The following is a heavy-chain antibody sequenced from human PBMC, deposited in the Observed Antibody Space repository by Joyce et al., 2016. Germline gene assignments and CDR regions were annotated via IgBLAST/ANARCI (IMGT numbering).Heavy chain of an antibody. Sequence: QVQLVEYGGGVVQPGRSLRLSCAASGFTFSTYAMHWVRQAPGKGLEWVGVISYDGSSKFYTDSVKGRFTISRDNFNNTLYLQMNSLTTEDTTLYYCARDSDSSGWLGWFDPWGQGTQVTVSS. D-gene: IGHD6-19*01. CDR3: ARDSDSSGWLGWFDP. CDR2: ISYDGSSK. J-gene: IGHJ5*02. CDR1: GFTFSTYA. V-gene: IGHV3-30*19.